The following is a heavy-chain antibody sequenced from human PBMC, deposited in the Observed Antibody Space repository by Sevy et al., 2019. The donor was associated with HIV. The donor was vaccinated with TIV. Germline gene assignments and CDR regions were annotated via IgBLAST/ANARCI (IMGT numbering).Heavy chain of an antibody. J-gene: IGHJ4*02. CDR3: AKGSGSRSPPDS. Sequence: GGSLRLSCAASGFTFNSYAMSWVRQAPGKGLEWVSGISGSGGSTYYADSVKGRFIISRDNSKNTVDLQMNSLRAGDTAVYYCAKGSGSRSPPDSWGQGTLVTVSS. D-gene: IGHD3-10*01. CDR1: GFTFNSYA. V-gene: IGHV3-23*01. CDR2: ISGSGGST.